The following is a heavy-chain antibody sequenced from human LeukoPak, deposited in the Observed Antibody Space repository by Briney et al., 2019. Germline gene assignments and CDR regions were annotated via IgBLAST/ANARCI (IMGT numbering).Heavy chain of an antibody. J-gene: IGHJ6*03. D-gene: IGHD6-6*01. CDR2: IYPGDSDT. Sequence: GESLKISCKGSGYSFTSYWIGWVRPMPGKGLEWMGIIYPGDSDTRYSPSFQGQVTISADKSISTAYLQWSSLKASDTAMYYCARQGQLAPYYYYYMDVWGKGTTVTVSS. CDR1: GYSFTSYW. V-gene: IGHV5-51*01. CDR3: ARQGQLAPYYYYYMDV.